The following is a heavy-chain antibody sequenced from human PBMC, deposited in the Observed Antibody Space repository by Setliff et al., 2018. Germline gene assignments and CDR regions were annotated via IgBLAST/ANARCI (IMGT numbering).Heavy chain of an antibody. Sequence: HPGGSLRLSCATSGFTVSSSDMSWVRQAPGKGLEWISVLSGDGNAYYADSVKGRFTISGDTSKNALYLQMNSLRAEDTAVYYCRLWFGELSRDYWGRGTLVTVSS. J-gene: IGHJ4*02. CDR3: RLWFGELSRDY. CDR2: LSGDGNA. D-gene: IGHD3-10*01. CDR1: GFTVSSSD. V-gene: IGHV3-53*01.